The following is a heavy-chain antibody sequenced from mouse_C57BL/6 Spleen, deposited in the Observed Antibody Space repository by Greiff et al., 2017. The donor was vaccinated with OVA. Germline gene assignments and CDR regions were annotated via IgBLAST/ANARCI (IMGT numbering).Heavy chain of an antibody. CDR2: IYPGSGST. D-gene: IGHD2-5*01. V-gene: IGHV1-55*01. CDR1: GYTFTSYW. Sequence: VQLQQPGAELVKPGASVKMSCKASGYTFTSYWITWVKQRPGQGLEWIGDIYPGSGSTNYNEKFKSKATLTVDTSSSTAYMQLSSLTSEDSAVYYCARNDYSNYVNYFDYWGQGTTLTVSS. CDR3: ARNDYSNYVNYFDY. J-gene: IGHJ2*01.